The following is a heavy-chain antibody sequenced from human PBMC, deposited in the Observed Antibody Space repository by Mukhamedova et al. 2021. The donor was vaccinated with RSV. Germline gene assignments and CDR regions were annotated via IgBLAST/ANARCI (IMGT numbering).Heavy chain of an antibody. CDR3: ARDLGSLFGYCSSTTCYMGWFDP. Sequence: YADSVKDRFTISRDNSKNTLHLQMNSLRAEDTAVYYCARDLGSLFGYCSSTTCYMGWFDPWGQGTLVTVSS. D-gene: IGHD2-2*02. J-gene: IGHJ5*02. V-gene: IGHV3-30*01.